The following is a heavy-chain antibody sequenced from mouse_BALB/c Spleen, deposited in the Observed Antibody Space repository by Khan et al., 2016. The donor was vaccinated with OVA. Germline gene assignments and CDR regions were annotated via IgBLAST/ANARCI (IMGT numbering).Heavy chain of an antibody. J-gene: IGHJ2*01. CDR2: IYPGSGNI. V-gene: IGHV1-77*01. D-gene: IGHD6-2*01. CDR3: ARVDTTSLDY. CDR1: GYTFTDHY. Sequence: QVQLQQSGAELARPGASVKMSCKASGYTFTDHYITWVKQRTGQGLEWIGEIYPGSGNIYYNENFKGKATLTADKSSSTAYMHLSSLTSEDSAAYFCARVDTTSLDYWGQGTTLTVSS.